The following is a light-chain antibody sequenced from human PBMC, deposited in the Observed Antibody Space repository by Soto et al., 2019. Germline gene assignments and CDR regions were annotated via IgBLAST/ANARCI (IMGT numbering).Light chain of an antibody. CDR3: CSYAGSLWV. V-gene: IGLV2-11*01. CDR1: SSDVGGYNY. J-gene: IGLJ3*02. Sequence: QSALTQPRSVSGSPGQSVTISCTGTSSDVGGYNYVSWYQQHPGKAPKLMIYDVSKRPSGVPDRFSGSKSGNTASLTISGLQAEDEAYYYCCSYAGSLWVFGGGTKVTVL. CDR2: DVS.